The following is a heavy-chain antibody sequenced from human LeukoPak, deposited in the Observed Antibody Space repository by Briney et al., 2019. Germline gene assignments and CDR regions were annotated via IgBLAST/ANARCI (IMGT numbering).Heavy chain of an antibody. D-gene: IGHD3-10*01. Sequence: SETLSLTCAVSGGSITDYYWSWIRQPAGKGLEWIGRIYNSGITNHNPSLKSRVTMSVDTSKNQFSLELNSVTAADTAVYYCARDPIGGNTKFDPWGQGTLVTVSS. J-gene: IGHJ5*02. CDR1: GGSITDYY. CDR3: ARDPIGGNTKFDP. V-gene: IGHV4-4*07. CDR2: IYNSGIT.